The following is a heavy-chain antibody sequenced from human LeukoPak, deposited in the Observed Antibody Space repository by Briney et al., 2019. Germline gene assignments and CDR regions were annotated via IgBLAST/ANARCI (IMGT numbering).Heavy chain of an antibody. Sequence: PGGSLRLSCAASGFTFSSYSMNWVRQAPGKGLEWVSAISGSGGSTYYADSVKGRFTISRDNSKNTLYLQMNSLRAEDTAVYYCAKGPITIFGVVNEDAFDIWGQGTMVTVSS. J-gene: IGHJ3*02. V-gene: IGHV3-23*01. CDR1: GFTFSSYS. CDR3: AKGPITIFGVVNEDAFDI. CDR2: ISGSGGST. D-gene: IGHD3-3*01.